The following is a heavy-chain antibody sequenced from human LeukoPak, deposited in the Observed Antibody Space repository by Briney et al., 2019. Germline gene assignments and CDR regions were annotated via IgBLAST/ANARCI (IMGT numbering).Heavy chain of an antibody. CDR3: ARGGAVGTTTVAFDI. Sequence: GGSLRLSYAASGFTFSSYWMHWLRQAPRTRLVWVSRINNDGSSTTYADYVKGRFTISRDNAKNTLYLQMNSLRAEDTAVYYCARGGAVGTTTVAFDIWGQGTMVTVSS. CDR2: INNDGSST. J-gene: IGHJ3*02. D-gene: IGHD1-26*01. CDR1: GFTFSSYW. V-gene: IGHV3-74*01.